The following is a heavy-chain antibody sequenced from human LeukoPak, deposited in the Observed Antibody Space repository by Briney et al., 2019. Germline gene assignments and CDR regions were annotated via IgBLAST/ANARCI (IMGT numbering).Heavy chain of an antibody. CDR2: IYHSGST. V-gene: IGHV4-38-2*02. Sequence: SETLSLTCTVSGYSISSGYYWGWIRQPPGKGLEWIGSIYHSGSTYYNPSLKSRVTISVDTSKNQFSLKLSSVTAADTAVYYCARDPYDYVWGSPYNWFDPWGQGTLVTVSS. D-gene: IGHD3-16*01. J-gene: IGHJ5*02. CDR3: ARDPYDYVWGSPYNWFDP. CDR1: GYSISSGYY.